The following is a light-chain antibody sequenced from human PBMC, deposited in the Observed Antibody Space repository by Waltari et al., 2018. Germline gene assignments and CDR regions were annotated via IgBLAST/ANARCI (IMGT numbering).Light chain of an antibody. CDR3: AAWDDSLNGVE. CDR2: SNN. V-gene: IGLV1-44*01. J-gene: IGLJ2*01. Sequence: QSVLTQPPSASGTPGQRVTISCSGSSPNIGSNTVNWYQQPPGPPPKLLIYSNNQRPSGVPARFSGSNSGTSAALAISGLQSEDEADYYCAAWDDSLNGVEFGGGTKLTVL. CDR1: SPNIGSNT.